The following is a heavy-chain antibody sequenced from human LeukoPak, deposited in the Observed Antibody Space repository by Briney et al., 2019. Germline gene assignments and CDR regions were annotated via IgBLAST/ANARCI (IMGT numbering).Heavy chain of an antibody. D-gene: IGHD3-10*01. V-gene: IGHV3-23*01. CDR1: GFTFSSYA. CDR3: AKSRWDTMVRGGPSRYYYYGMDV. Sequence: GGSLRLSCAASGFTFSSYAMSWVRQAPGKGLEWVSAISGSGGSTYYADSVKGRFTISRDNSKNTLYLQMNSLRAEDTAVYYCAKSRWDTMVRGGPSRYYYYGMDVWAKGPRSPSP. CDR2: ISGSGGST. J-gene: IGHJ6*02.